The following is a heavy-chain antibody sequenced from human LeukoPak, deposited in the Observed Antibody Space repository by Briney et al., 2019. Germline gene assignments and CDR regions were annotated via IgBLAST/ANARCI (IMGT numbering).Heavy chain of an antibody. CDR2: INPNSGDT. D-gene: IGHD2-15*01. J-gene: IGHJ5*02. Sequence: ASVKVSCKASGYTFTDYYIHWVRQAPGQGLEWMGRINPNSGDTNYAQKIQGRVTMTTDTSPSTVYMELRSLRSDDTALYYCARDIGYCGGGGCRYWFDPWGQGTLVTVSS. CDR1: GYTFTDYY. CDR3: ARDIGYCGGGGCRYWFDP. V-gene: IGHV1-18*04.